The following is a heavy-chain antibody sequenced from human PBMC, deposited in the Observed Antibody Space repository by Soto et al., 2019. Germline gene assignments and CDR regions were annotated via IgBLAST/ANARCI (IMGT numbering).Heavy chain of an antibody. J-gene: IGHJ6*02. V-gene: IGHV4-31*03. CDR1: GVSISSGGYY. D-gene: IGHD2-15*01. Sequence: SETLSLTCTVSGVSISSGGYYWSWIRQHPGKGLEWIGYIYYSGSTYYNPSLKSRVTISVDTSKNQFSLKLSSVTAADTAVYYCARDYRYSDYYYYGMDVWGQGTTVTVSS. CDR3: ARDYRYSDYYYYGMDV. CDR2: IYYSGST.